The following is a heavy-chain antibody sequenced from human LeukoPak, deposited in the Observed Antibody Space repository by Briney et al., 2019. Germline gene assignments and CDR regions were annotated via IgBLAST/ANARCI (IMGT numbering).Heavy chain of an antibody. Sequence: SETLSLTCTVSGGSISSSSYYWGWIRQPPGKGLEWIGSIYYSGSTYYNPSLKSRVTISVDTSKNQLSLKLSSVTAADTAVYYCARLLKVSYYYGSGSDSNVGGSYYFDYWGQGTLVTVSS. V-gene: IGHV4-39*01. J-gene: IGHJ4*02. CDR2: IYYSGST. D-gene: IGHD3-10*01. CDR3: ARLLKVSYYYGSGSDSNVGGSYYFDY. CDR1: GGSISSSSYY.